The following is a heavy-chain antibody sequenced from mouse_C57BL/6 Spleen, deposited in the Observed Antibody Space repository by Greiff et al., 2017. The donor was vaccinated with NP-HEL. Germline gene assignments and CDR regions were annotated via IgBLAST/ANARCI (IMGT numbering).Heavy chain of an antibody. V-gene: IGHV1-42*01. D-gene: IGHD1-1*01. CDR3: AREYYYGSSPAWFAY. CDR1: GYSFTGYY. Sequence: EVQLQQSGPELVKPGASVKISCKASGYSFTGYYMNWVKQSPEKSLEWIGEINPSTGGTTYNQKFKAKATLTVDKSSSTAYMQLKSLTSEDSAVYYCAREYYYGSSPAWFAYWGQGTLVTVSA. J-gene: IGHJ3*01. CDR2: INPSTGGT.